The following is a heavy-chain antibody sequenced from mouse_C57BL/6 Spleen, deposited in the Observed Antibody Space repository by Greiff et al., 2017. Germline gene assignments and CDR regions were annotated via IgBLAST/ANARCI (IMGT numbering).Heavy chain of an antibody. CDR3: ARGDYYGSRYYFDY. CDR2: IHPNSGST. CDR1: GYTFTSYW. V-gene: IGHV1-64*01. J-gene: IGHJ2*01. Sequence: QVQLQQPGAELVKPGASVKLSCKASGYTFTSYWMHWVKQRPGQGLEWTGMIHPNSGSTNYNEKFKSKATLTVDKSSSTAYMQLSSLTSEDSAVYYCARGDYYGSRYYFDYWGQGTTLTVSS. D-gene: IGHD1-1*01.